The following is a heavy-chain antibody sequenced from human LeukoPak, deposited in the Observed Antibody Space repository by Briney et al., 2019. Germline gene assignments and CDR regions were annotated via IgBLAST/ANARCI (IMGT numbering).Heavy chain of an antibody. D-gene: IGHD3-22*01. CDR1: GGSISSSSYY. CDR3: ARGTGYYYGDFDF. CDR2: FYYSGST. J-gene: IGHJ4*02. V-gene: IGHV4-39*02. Sequence: PSETLSLTCTVSGGSISSSSYYWGWIRQPPGKGLEWIGSFYYSGSTYYNPSLKSRVTISADTSKNQLSLRLTSVTAADTAVYYCARGTGYYYGDFDFWGQGTLVTVSS.